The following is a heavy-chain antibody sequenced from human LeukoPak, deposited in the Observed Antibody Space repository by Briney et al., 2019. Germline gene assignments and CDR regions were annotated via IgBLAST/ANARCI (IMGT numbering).Heavy chain of an antibody. CDR3: ARGTYYYDSSGYYPYMDV. Sequence: PSETLSLTCTVSGGSISSYYWSWIRQPPGKGLEWIGYIYYSGSTNYNPSLKSRVTISVETSKNQFSLKLSSVTAADTAVYYCARGTYYYDSSGYYPYMDVWGKGTTVTVSS. CDR2: IYYSGST. J-gene: IGHJ6*03. CDR1: GGSISSYY. V-gene: IGHV4-59*01. D-gene: IGHD3-22*01.